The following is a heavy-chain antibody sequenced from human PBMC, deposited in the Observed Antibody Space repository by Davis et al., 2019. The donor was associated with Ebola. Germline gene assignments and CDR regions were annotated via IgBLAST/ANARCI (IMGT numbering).Heavy chain of an antibody. J-gene: IGHJ3*02. CDR3: ARLEIAAPGTGGAFDI. Sequence: SETLSLTCTVSGGSVSSGSYYWSWIRQPPEKGLEWVGYIYYSGSTNYNPSLKSRVTISLDTSKNRFSLNLSSVTAADTAVYYCARLEIAAPGTGGAFDIWGQGTMVTVSS. CDR2: IYYSGST. CDR1: GGSVSSGSYY. D-gene: IGHD6-13*01. V-gene: IGHV4-61*01.